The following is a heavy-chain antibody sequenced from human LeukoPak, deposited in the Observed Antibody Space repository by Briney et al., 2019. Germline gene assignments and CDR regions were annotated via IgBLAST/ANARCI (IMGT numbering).Heavy chain of an antibody. V-gene: IGHV4-59*01. CDR3: ARDGTYYYGSGSYPNYYYYGMDA. D-gene: IGHD3-10*01. CDR1: GGSISSYY. Sequence: SETLSLTCTVSGGSISSYYWSWIRQPPGKGLEWIGYIYYSGSTNYNPSLKSRVTISVDTSKNQFSLKLSSVTAADTAVYYCARDGTYYYGSGSYPNYYYYGMDAWGKGTTVTVSS. CDR2: IYYSGST. J-gene: IGHJ6*04.